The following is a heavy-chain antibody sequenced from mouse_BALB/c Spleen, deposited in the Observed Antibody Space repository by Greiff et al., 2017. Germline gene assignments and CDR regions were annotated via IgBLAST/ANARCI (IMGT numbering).Heavy chain of an antibody. J-gene: IGHJ4*01. Sequence: DVQLQESGPSLVKPSQTLSLTCSVTGDSITSGYWNWIRKFPGNKLEYMGYISYSGSTYYNPSLKSRISITRDTSKNQYYLQLNSVTTEDTATYYCARLIYYDYDNDYAMDYWGQGTSVTVSA. CDR1: GDSITSGY. D-gene: IGHD2-4*01. CDR2: ISYSGST. CDR3: ARLIYYDYDNDYAMDY. V-gene: IGHV3-8*02.